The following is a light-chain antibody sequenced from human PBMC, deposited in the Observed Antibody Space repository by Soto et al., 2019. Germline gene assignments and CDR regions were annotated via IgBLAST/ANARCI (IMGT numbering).Light chain of an antibody. CDR3: QQRSNWPPMYS. Sequence: EIVLTQSPATLSLSPGERATLSCRASQSVSSYLAWYQQKPGQAPRLLIYDASNRATGIPARFSGSGSGTDFTLTISSLEPEDFAVYYCQQRSNWPPMYSFGQGTKLLIK. V-gene: IGKV3-11*01. J-gene: IGKJ2*01. CDR1: QSVSSY. CDR2: DAS.